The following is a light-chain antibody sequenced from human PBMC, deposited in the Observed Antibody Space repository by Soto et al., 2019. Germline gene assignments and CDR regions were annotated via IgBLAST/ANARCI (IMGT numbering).Light chain of an antibody. CDR2: AAS. V-gene: IGKV1-9*01. J-gene: IGKJ1*01. CDR3: QQYYSYPQT. Sequence: DIQLTQSPSFLSASVGDRVTITCRASQGVGNYLAWYQQKPGKAPKLLIYAASTLQSGVPSRFSGSGSGTDFTLTISCLQSEDFATYYCQQYYSYPQTFGQGTKVEIK. CDR1: QGVGNY.